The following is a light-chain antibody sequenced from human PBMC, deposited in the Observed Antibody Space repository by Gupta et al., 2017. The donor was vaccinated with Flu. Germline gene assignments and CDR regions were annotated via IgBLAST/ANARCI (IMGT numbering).Light chain of an antibody. Sequence: SALTQPRSVSGSPGQSVTISCTGTSSDIGYYDYVSWFQQHPGKAPKLIIYDVTKRSSGVPARFSGSKSGYTASLTISGLQAEDEADYHCCSVAGSYTVVFGGGTKLTVL. J-gene: IGLJ2*01. CDR1: SSDIGYYDY. V-gene: IGLV2-11*01. CDR3: CSVAGSYTVV. CDR2: DVT.